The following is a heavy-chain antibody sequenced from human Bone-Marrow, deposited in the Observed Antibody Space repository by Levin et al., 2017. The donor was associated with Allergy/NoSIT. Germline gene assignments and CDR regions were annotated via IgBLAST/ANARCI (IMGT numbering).Heavy chain of an antibody. CDR3: VSYRDGPYIHIAY. J-gene: IGHJ4*02. CDR2: ISGNSRTI. V-gene: IGHV3-23*01. Sequence: LSLTCVVSGFTFSSYAMSWIRQTPDKGLEWISIISGNSRTIYYADSVRGRFTISRDNSKNTLYLQMNSLSAQVTALYYCVSYRDGPYIHIAYWGQGTLVTVSS. D-gene: IGHD3-16*02. CDR1: GFTFSSYA.